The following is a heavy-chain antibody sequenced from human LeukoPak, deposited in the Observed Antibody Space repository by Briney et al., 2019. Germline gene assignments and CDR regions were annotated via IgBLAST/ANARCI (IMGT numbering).Heavy chain of an antibody. CDR1: GGSFSGYY. V-gene: IGHV4-4*07. D-gene: IGHD3-22*01. CDR2: IYNRGST. CDR3: AREEREYHYDSLAPGKAFDF. J-gene: IGHJ3*01. Sequence: SETLSLTCAVSGGSFSGYYWSWIRQSAVKGLEWIGRIYNRGSTNYSPSLRSRVSMSADPSNNQFSLRLSSVTAADTAVYYCAREEREYHYDSLAPGKAFDFWGQGTMVTVSS.